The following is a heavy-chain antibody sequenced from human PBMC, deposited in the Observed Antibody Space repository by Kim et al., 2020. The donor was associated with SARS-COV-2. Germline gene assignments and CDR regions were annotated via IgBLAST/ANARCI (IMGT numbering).Heavy chain of an antibody. CDR1: GGTFSSYA. Sequence: SVKVSCKASGGTFSSYAISWVRQAPGQGLEWMGGIIPIFGTANYAQKFQGRVTITADESTSTAYMELSSLRSEDTAVYYCAAVVRYFDFSYYYYGMDVWGQGTTVTVSS. D-gene: IGHD3-9*01. V-gene: IGHV1-69*13. J-gene: IGHJ6*02. CDR2: IIPIFGTA. CDR3: AAVVRYFDFSYYYYGMDV.